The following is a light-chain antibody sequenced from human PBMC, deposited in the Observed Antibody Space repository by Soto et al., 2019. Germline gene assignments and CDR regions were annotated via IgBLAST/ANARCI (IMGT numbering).Light chain of an antibody. V-gene: IGLV1-47*01. J-gene: IGLJ3*02. Sequence: QSVLTQPPSASGTPGQRVTISCSGSSSNIGSEYVVWYQHLPGTAPKLLIYRNNQRPSGAPDRFAGSKSGTSASLAISGLRSEDEADYYCAARDDSLSGHGVFGGGTKVTVL. CDR2: RNN. CDR3: AARDDSLSGHGV. CDR1: SSNIGSEY.